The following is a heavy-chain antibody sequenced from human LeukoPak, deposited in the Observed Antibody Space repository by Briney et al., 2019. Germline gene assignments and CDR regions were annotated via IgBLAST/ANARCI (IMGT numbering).Heavy chain of an antibody. CDR1: GFTFSSYW. Sequence: GGSLRLSCAASGFTFSSYWMHWVRQAPGKGLVWVSRVNTDGSSTTYADSVKGRFTISRDNAKNTLYLQMNSLRAEDTAVYYCVRVSVSPGAAAGFDYWGQGTLVTVSP. CDR2: VNTDGSST. J-gene: IGHJ4*02. D-gene: IGHD6-13*01. V-gene: IGHV3-74*01. CDR3: VRVSVSPGAAAGFDY.